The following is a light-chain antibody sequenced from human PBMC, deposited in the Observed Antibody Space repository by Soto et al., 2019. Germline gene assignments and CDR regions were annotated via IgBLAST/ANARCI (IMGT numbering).Light chain of an antibody. Sequence: QSVLTQPPSASGTPGQRVTISCSGSSSNIGSTYVYCYQQLPGTAPKLLIYRKNQRPSGVPDRFSGSKSGTSASLAISGLRSEDEADYYCAAWDDSLSGVVFGGGTKLTVL. J-gene: IGLJ2*01. V-gene: IGLV1-47*01. CDR3: AAWDDSLSGVV. CDR2: RKN. CDR1: SSNIGSTY.